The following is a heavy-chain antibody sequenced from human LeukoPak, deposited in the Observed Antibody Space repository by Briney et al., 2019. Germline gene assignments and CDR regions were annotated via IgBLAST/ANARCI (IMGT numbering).Heavy chain of an antibody. CDR3: ATVGATGENAFDI. J-gene: IGHJ3*02. CDR1: GGTFSSYA. Sequence: ASVKVSCKASGGTFSSYAISWVRQAPGQGLEWMGGIIPIFGTANYAQKFQGRVTITADESTSTAYMELSSLRSEDTAVYYCATVGATGENAFDIWGQGTMVTVSS. CDR2: IIPIFGTA. V-gene: IGHV1-69*13. D-gene: IGHD1-26*01.